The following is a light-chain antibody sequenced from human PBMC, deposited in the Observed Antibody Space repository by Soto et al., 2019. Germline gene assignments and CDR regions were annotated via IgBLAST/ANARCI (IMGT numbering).Light chain of an antibody. CDR2: TLS. J-gene: IGKJ2*01. CDR3: MQRIEFPYT. V-gene: IGKV2-40*01. CDR1: QSLLDSDDGNTY. Sequence: DIVMTQTPLSLPVTPGEPASISCRSSQSLLDSDDGNTYLDWYLQKPGQSPQLLIYTLSYRASXVXARXSGSGSGTDFTLKISRVEAEDVGVYYCMQRIEFPYTFGQGTKLEIK.